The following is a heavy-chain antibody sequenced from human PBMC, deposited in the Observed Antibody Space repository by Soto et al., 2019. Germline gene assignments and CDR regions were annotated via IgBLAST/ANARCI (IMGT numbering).Heavy chain of an antibody. J-gene: IGHJ4*02. V-gene: IGHV3-23*01. CDR2: ISGSGGST. D-gene: IGHD3-22*01. Sequence: PGGSLRLSCAASGLSFSSFAMSWVRQAPGKGLEWVSGISGSGGSTYYADSVTGRFTISRDNSKNTLYLQMNSLRAEDSAVYYCAKGRHYYDNSGYYAFDYWGQGT. CDR1: GLSFSSFA. CDR3: AKGRHYYDNSGYYAFDY.